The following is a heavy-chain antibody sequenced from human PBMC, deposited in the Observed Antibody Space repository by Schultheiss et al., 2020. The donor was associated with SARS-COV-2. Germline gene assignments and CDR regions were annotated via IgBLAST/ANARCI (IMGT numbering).Heavy chain of an antibody. CDR1: GGSISSYY. V-gene: IGHV4-59*06. D-gene: IGHD6-13*01. CDR3: ARDPTAGRHLHSHYYYGMDV. J-gene: IGHJ6*02. Sequence: SETLSLTCTVSGGSISSYYWSWIRQHPGKGLEWIGYIYYSGSTYYNPSLKSRVTISVDTSKNQFSLKLSSVTAADTAVYYCARDPTAGRHLHSHYYYGMDVWGQGTTVTVSS. CDR2: IYYSGST.